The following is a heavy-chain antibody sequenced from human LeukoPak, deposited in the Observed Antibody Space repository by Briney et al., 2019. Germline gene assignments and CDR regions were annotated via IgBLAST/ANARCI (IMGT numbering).Heavy chain of an antibody. CDR1: GGTFSSYA. Sequence: ASVKVSCKASGGTFSSYAISWVRQAPGQGLEWMGWISAYNGNTNYAQKLQGRVTMTTDISTSTAYMELRSLRSDDTAVYYCARDGSNIVVVPAAPDPWGQGTLVTVSS. V-gene: IGHV1-18*01. J-gene: IGHJ5*02. CDR2: ISAYNGNT. D-gene: IGHD2-2*01. CDR3: ARDGSNIVVVPAAPDP.